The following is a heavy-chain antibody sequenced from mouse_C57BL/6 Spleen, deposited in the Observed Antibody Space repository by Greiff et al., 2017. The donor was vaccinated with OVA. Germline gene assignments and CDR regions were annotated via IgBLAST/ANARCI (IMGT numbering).Heavy chain of an antibody. Sequence: VQLVESGPELVKPGASVKISCKASGYTFTDYYINWVKQRPGPGLEWIGWIFPGSGSTYYNEKFKGKATLTVDKSSSTAYMLLSSLTSEDSAVYFGARSHYGSSRWYFDVWGTGTTVTVSS. CDR3: ARSHYGSSRWYFDV. D-gene: IGHD1-1*01. CDR1: GYTFTDYY. CDR2: IFPGSGST. V-gene: IGHV1-75*01. J-gene: IGHJ1*03.